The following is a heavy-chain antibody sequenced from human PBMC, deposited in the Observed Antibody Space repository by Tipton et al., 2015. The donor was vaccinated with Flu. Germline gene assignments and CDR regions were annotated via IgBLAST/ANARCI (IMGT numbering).Heavy chain of an antibody. J-gene: IGHJ6*02. CDR2: INWKGNSV. CDR3: AKDRIPSSSMDYSFYSGLDV. V-gene: IGHV3-9*01. Sequence: SLRLSCAASGFIFDDYPLHWVRQVPGKGLEWVSSINWKGNSVVYADSVQGRFTISRDNAKNSLYLQMNSLRPEDTALYYCAKDRIPSSSMDYSFYSGLDVWGQGTTVTVSS. D-gene: IGHD2-2*01. CDR1: GFIFDDYP.